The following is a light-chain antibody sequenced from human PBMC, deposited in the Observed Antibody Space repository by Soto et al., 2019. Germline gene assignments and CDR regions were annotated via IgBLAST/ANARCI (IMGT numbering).Light chain of an antibody. J-gene: IGKJ1*01. CDR3: QQYGSSGT. CDR1: QSVSNNY. Sequence: EIVLTQSRGTLCRAPGERATLSWRASQSVSNNYVAWYQQNPGQAPRLLIYGAYNRATGIPDRFSGSGSATDFTLTISRLEPEDFAVYYCQQYGSSGTFGQGTKVDIK. CDR2: GAY. V-gene: IGKV3-20*01.